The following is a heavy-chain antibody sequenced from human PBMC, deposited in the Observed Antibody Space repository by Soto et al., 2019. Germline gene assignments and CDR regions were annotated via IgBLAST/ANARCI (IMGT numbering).Heavy chain of an antibody. Sequence: EVELLESGGGLVQPGGSLRLSCVASGFTFKNYDMRWIRQAPGKGLEWVSGSSGSGGVTYYADSVKGRFTISRDNSKNTHELQMNSLSAEDTAIYYCAKNRQFRSYYESAGHYDNWGEGTLVTVSS. J-gene: IGHJ4*02. CDR3: AKNRQFRSYYESAGHYDN. D-gene: IGHD3-10*01. V-gene: IGHV3-23*01. CDR2: SSGSGGVT. CDR1: GFTFKNYD.